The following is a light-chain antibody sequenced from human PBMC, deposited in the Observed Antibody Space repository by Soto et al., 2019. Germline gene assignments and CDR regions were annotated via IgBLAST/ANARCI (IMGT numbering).Light chain of an antibody. J-gene: IGKJ1*01. CDR2: WAS. Sequence: DIVMTQSPDSLAVSLGERATINCKSSQSVLYSSNNKNYLAWYQQSPGQPPKLLIYWASTRESGVPDRFSGSGSWTDFTLTISSLQAEDVAVYYCQQYYSTPLTFGQGTKVEI. V-gene: IGKV4-1*01. CDR3: QQYYSTPLT. CDR1: QSVLYSSNNKNY.